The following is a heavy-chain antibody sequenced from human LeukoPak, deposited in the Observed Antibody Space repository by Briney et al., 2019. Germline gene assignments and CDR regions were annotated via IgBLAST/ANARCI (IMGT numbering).Heavy chain of an antibody. CDR1: GYTFTGYY. V-gene: IGHV1-2*02. Sequence: ASVKVSCKASGYTFTGYYMHWVRQAPGQGLEWMGWTNPNSGGTNYAQKFQGRVTMTRDTSISTAYMELSRLRSDDTAVYYCARGGIVGATTFEDWGQGTLVTVSS. CDR2: TNPNSGGT. J-gene: IGHJ4*02. CDR3: ARGGIVGATTFED. D-gene: IGHD1-26*01.